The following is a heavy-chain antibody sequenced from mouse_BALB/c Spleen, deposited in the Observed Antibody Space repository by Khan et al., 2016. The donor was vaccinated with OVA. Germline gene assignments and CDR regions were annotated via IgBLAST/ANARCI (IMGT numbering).Heavy chain of an antibody. CDR2: INSNGGST. V-gene: IGHV5-6-3*01. CDR3: ARMARTIN. J-gene: IGHJ2*01. Sequence: EVQLQESGGGLVQPGGSLKLSCAASGFTFSSYGMSWVRQTPDKRLELVATINSNGGSTYYPHSVKGRFTISRDNAKNTLYLQMSSLKSEDTAMYYCARMARTINWGKGTTLTVFS. CDR1: GFTFSSYG.